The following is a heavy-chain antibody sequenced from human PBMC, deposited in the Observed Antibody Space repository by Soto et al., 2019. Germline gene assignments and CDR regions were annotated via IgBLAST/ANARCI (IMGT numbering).Heavy chain of an antibody. CDR1: GHTFIGYY. CDR2: INPNSGGT. Sequence: QVQLVQSGAEVKKTGASVKVSCKASGHTFIGYYIHWVRQAPGQGLEWMGWINPNSGGTNYAQRFQGWVTMTRDRSISTAYMGLSRLKSDDTAVYYCARVGGGLASLGYYGMDVWGQGTTVTVSS. CDR3: ARVGGGLASLGYYGMDV. V-gene: IGHV1-2*04. J-gene: IGHJ6*02. D-gene: IGHD3-10*01.